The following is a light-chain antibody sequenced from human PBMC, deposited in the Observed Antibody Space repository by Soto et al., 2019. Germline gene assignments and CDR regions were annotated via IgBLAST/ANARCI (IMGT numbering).Light chain of an antibody. V-gene: IGLV2-14*03. Sequence: QSALTQPTSVSGSPGQSITISCTGVSGDLGGYNHVSWYQQHPGKVPRLIIYDVDNRPLGVSNRFSGSQSGNMASLTISGLQAEDEADYYCCAYTARTARSWVFGGGTQLTVL. CDR3: CAYTARTARSWV. CDR1: SGDLGGYNH. CDR2: DVD. J-gene: IGLJ3*02.